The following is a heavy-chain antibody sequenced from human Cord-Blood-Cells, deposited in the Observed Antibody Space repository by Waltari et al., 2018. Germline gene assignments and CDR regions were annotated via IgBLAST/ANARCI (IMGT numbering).Heavy chain of an antibody. J-gene: IGHJ6*02. Sequence: QIQLVQSGAEVMKPVSPVTVSCKVSVGTIRSYGSRWVRHPSEQGLEWMGGIIPIFGTANYGQKVQGRVTSAADGSTSTGYMELSSLRSEDTAGYYCASSVLLSLMVYANYYYGMDVWGQGATVTVAS. CDR1: VGTIRSYG. CDR2: IIPIFGTA. V-gene: IGHV1-69*12. CDR3: ASSVLLSLMVYANYYYGMDV. D-gene: IGHD2-8*01.